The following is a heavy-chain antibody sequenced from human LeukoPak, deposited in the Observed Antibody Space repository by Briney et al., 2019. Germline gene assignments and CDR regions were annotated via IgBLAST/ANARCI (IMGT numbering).Heavy chain of an antibody. CDR2: IYYSGST. D-gene: IGHD6-13*01. CDR1: GGSISSYY. CDR3: ARASGSSWPEYFQH. J-gene: IGHJ1*01. V-gene: IGHV4-59*01. Sequence: SETLSLTCTVSGGSISSYYWSWIRQPPGKGLEWIGYIYYSGSTNYNPSLKSRVTISVDTSKNQFSLKLSSVTAADTAVYYCARASGSSWPEYFQHWGQGTLVTVSS.